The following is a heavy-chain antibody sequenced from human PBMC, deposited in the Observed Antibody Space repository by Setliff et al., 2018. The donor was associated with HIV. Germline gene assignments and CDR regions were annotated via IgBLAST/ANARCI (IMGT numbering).Heavy chain of an antibody. CDR3: ARSFTYNFWSGLAGDAFDI. V-gene: IGHV4-61*02. Sequence: PSETLSLTCTVSGGSISSGSYYWNWIRQPAGKGLEWIGRIYTSGSTNYNPSLKSRVTITVDTSKNQFSLKLSSVTAADTAVYYCARSFTYNFWSGLAGDAFDIWGQGTMVTVSS. J-gene: IGHJ3*02. CDR1: GGSISSGSYY. CDR2: IYTSGST. D-gene: IGHD3-3*01.